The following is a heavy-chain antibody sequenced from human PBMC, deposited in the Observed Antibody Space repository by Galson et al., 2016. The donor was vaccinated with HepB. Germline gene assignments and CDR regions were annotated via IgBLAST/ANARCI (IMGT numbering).Heavy chain of an antibody. CDR1: GYTFNTYN. Sequence: SVKVSCKASGYTFNTYNMHWVRQAPGQGLEWMGIIKPSGGNTIYAQKFQDRITMTRDPSTSTVYMELISLRSEDTAVYYCSRELDHSLYFDYWGQGTLLTVSS. D-gene: IGHD1-14*01. V-gene: IGHV1-46*02. J-gene: IGHJ4*02. CDR2: IKPSGGNT. CDR3: SRELDHSLYFDY.